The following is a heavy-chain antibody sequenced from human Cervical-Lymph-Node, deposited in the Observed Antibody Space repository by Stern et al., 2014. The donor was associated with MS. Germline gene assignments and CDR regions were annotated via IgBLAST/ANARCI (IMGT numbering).Heavy chain of an antibody. J-gene: IGHJ4*02. V-gene: IGHV5-51*01. Sequence: VQLVQSGAEVKKPGASLKIACKGSGYSFSSYWIAWVRQMPGKGLEWMGMIVPSDAETRYSPSFEGQVTISVDNSTSTAYLHWSSLKASDTARYYCGREVALTAGLLGFWGQGTQVIVS. CDR3: GREVALTAGLLGF. CDR1: GYSFSSYW. D-gene: IGHD3-22*01. CDR2: IVPSDAET.